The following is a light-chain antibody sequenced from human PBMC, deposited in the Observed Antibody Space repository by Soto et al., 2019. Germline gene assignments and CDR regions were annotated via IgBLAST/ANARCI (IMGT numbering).Light chain of an antibody. V-gene: IGLV1-44*01. CDR3: AAWDASLDGYV. Sequence: QSVLTQPPSASGTPGQRATISCSTSSSNLGDNTVNWYQQVPGTAPKLLIYSYDQRPSGVPDRFSGSKSGTSASLAISGLQSEDEADYYCAAWDASLDGYVFGTGTKLTVL. CDR2: SYD. CDR1: SSNLGDNT. J-gene: IGLJ1*01.